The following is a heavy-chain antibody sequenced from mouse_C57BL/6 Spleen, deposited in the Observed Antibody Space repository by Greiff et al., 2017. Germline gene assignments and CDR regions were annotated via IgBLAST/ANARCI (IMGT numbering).Heavy chain of an antibody. J-gene: IGHJ1*03. D-gene: IGHD1-1*01. Sequence: QVQLKESGAELVKPGASVKISCKASGYAFSSYWMNWVKQRPGKGLEWIGQINPGDGDTNYNGKFKGKATLTADKSSSTAYMQLSSRTSEDSAVYICAMAYFYSSSLWYFDDWGTGTTVTVSS. V-gene: IGHV1-80*01. CDR2: INPGDGDT. CDR1: GYAFSSYW. CDR3: AMAYFYSSSLWYFDD.